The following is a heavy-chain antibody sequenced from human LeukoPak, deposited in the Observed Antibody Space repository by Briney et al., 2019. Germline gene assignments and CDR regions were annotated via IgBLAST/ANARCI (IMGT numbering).Heavy chain of an antibody. Sequence: SETLSLTCTVSGGSISSHYRSWIRQPPGKGLEWIGYIYYSGSTNYNPSLKSRVTISVDTSKDQFSLKLSSVTAADTAVYYCASYGLGSGSYYYYFDYWGQGTLVTVSS. V-gene: IGHV4-59*11. CDR1: GGSISSHY. CDR3: ASYGLGSGSYYYYFDY. CDR2: IYYSGST. J-gene: IGHJ4*02. D-gene: IGHD1-26*01.